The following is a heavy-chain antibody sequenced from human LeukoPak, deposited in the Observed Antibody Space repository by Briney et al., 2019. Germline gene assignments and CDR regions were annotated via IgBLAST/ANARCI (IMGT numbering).Heavy chain of an antibody. CDR3: ARDVYYYDSSGYSNFDY. CDR2: IYPTGNT. Sequence: SETLSLTCTVSGGSISSGAYYWSCLRQPAGKGLEWIGRIYPTGNTNYNPSLKSRVTISLDTSKNQFSLKLTSVTAADTAVYYCARDVYYYDSSGYSNFDYWGQGTLVTVSS. V-gene: IGHV4-61*02. J-gene: IGHJ4*02. D-gene: IGHD3-22*01. CDR1: GGSISSGAYY.